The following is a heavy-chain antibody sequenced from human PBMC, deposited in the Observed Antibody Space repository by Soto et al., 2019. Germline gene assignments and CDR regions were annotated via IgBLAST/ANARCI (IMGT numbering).Heavy chain of an antibody. Sequence: QVQLVESGGAVVQPGRSLSLSCAASGFTFSSYVMHWVRQAPGKGLEWVAAIAKDGSNKHYSDSVKDRFTISRDNSKSTLNLQMNNLRGEDTAVYHCAREDERSGYAGTFHHWGQGTLVTVAS. CDR2: IAKDGSNK. D-gene: IGHD3-22*01. CDR1: GFTFSSYV. CDR3: AREDERSGYAGTFHH. J-gene: IGHJ1*01. V-gene: IGHV3-30-3*01.